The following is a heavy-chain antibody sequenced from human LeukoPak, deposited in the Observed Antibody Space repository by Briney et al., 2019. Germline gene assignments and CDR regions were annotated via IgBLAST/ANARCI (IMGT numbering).Heavy chain of an antibody. CDR1: RFTFHDYA. CDR2: VSGDGGET. CDR3: AKDVAPYAYSYGLDV. J-gene: IGHJ6*02. V-gene: IGHV3-43*02. Sequence: GGSLRLSCATSRFTFHDYAMHWVRQAPGKGLEWVSLVSGDGGETHYSDSVKGRFTISRDNSNNSLYLQMTRLRTEDTALYYCAKDVAPYAYSYGLDVWGQGTTVTVTS. D-gene: IGHD3-16*01.